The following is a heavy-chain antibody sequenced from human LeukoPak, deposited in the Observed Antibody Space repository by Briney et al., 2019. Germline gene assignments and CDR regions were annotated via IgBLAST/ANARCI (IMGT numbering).Heavy chain of an antibody. D-gene: IGHD6-13*01. V-gene: IGHV4-59*08. CDR1: GGSISSYY. Sequence: SETLSLTCTVSGGSISSYYCSWIRQPPGKGLEWIGYMYNSGSTSYNPSLKSRVTISVDTSKNQFSLKLTSVTAADTAVYYCARPYSSSSHGALDIWGQGTMVTVSS. J-gene: IGHJ3*02. CDR2: MYNSGST. CDR3: ARPYSSSSHGALDI.